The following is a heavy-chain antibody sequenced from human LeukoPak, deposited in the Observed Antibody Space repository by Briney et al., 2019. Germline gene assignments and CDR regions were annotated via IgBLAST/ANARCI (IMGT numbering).Heavy chain of an antibody. CDR1: GYTFTSYD. D-gene: IGHD6-13*01. Sequence: ASVEVSCXASGYTFTSYDINWVRQATGQGLGWMGWMNPNSGNTGYAQKFQGRVTMTRNTSISTAYMELSSLRSEDTAVYYCARKSPYSSSWVRHNWFDPWGQGTLVTVSS. J-gene: IGHJ5*02. V-gene: IGHV1-8*01. CDR2: MNPNSGNT. CDR3: ARKSPYSSSWVRHNWFDP.